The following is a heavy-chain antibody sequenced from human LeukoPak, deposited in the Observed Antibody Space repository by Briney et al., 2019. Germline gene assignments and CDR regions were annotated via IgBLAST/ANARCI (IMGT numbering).Heavy chain of an antibody. V-gene: IGHV1-2*02. J-gene: IGHJ4*02. D-gene: IGHD3-9*01. CDR1: GYTFTSYD. CDR2: INPNHGDT. Sequence: ASVKVPCKASGYTFTSYDINWVRQATGQGLEWMGWINPNHGDTNYAQKFQDRVSMTRDTSISTAYMHLSRLRSADTAVYYCARSPHILTGENFDYWGQGTLLTVSS. CDR3: ARSPHILTGENFDY.